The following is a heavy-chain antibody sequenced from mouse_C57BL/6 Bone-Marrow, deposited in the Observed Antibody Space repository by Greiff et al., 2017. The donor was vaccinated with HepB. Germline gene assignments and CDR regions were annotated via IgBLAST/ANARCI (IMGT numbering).Heavy chain of an antibody. CDR1: GYTFTSYG. CDR3: ARSKLAWFAY. CDR2: IYPRSGNT. J-gene: IGHJ3*01. Sequence: QVHVKQSGAELARPGASVKLSCKASGYTFTSYGISWVKQRTGQGLEWIGEIYPRSGNTYYNEKFKGKATLTADKSSSTAYMELRSLTSEDSAVYFCARSKLAWFAYWGQGTLVTVSA. V-gene: IGHV1-81*01. D-gene: IGHD4-1*01.